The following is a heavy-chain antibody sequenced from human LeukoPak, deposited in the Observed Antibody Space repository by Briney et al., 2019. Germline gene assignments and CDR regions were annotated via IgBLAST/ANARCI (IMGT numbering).Heavy chain of an antibody. CDR3: ARGRYSSSWRKTNYYYMDV. V-gene: IGHV1-46*01. J-gene: IGHJ6*03. CDR2: INPSGGST. D-gene: IGHD6-13*01. CDR1: GYTFTSYY. Sequence: ASVKVSCKASGYTFTSYYMHWVRQAPGQGLEWMGIINPSGGSTSYAQKFQGRVTMTRDTSTSTVYMELSSLRSEDTAVYYCARGRYSSSWRKTNYYYMDVWGKGTTVTVSS.